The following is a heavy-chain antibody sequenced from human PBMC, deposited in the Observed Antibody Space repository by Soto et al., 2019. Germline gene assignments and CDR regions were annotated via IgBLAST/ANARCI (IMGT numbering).Heavy chain of an antibody. CDR1: GGSISSYY. V-gene: IGHV4-4*07. D-gene: IGHD3-10*01. Sequence: SETLSLTCTVSGGSISSYYWSWIRQPAGKGLEWIGRIYTSGSTNYNPSLKSRVTMSVDTSKNQFSLKLSSVTAADTAVYYCARDGPLVRGVIFDAFDIWGQGTMVTVSS. J-gene: IGHJ3*02. CDR3: ARDGPLVRGVIFDAFDI. CDR2: IYTSGST.